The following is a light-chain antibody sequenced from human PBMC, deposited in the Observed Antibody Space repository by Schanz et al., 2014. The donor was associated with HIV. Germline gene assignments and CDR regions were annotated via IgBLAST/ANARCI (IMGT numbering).Light chain of an antibody. Sequence: EIVMTQSPATLSVSPGERATLSCRASQSVSTNLDWFQQKPGQAPRLLIYGASTRATDIPARFSGSGSGTEFTLTISSLEPEDFAVYYCLQRGDWPTWTFGQGTKVEIK. CDR1: QSVSTN. J-gene: IGKJ1*01. V-gene: IGKV3-15*01. CDR3: LQRGDWPTWT. CDR2: GAS.